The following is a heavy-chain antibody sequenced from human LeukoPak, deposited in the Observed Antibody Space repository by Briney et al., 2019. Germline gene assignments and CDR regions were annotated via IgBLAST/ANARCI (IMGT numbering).Heavy chain of an antibody. V-gene: IGHV1-69*01. CDR3: ARARLRYCSSTSCYSGIAAAGSFDY. D-gene: IGHD2-2*02. J-gene: IGHJ4*02. CDR1: GGTFSSYA. Sequence: SVKVSCKASGGTFSSYAISWVRQAPGQGLEWMGGIIPIFGTANYAQKFQGRVTITADESTSTAYMELSSLRSEDTAVYYCARARLRYCSSTSCYSGIAAAGSFDYWGQGTLVTVSS. CDR2: IIPIFGTA.